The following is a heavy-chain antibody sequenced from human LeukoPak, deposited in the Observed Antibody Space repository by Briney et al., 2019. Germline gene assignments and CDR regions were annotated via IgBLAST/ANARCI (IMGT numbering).Heavy chain of an antibody. CDR2: IWYDGSNK. D-gene: IGHD3-22*01. J-gene: IGHJ4*02. Sequence: PGRSLRLSCAASGFTFSRFGMHWVRQAPGKGLEWVAVIWYDGSNKYYADSVKGRFTISRDNSKNTLYLEMNSLRAEDMAVYYCARDYYYDSSGYWDYYFDYWGQRTLVSVSS. CDR3: ARDYYYDSSGYWDYYFDY. CDR1: GFTFSRFG. V-gene: IGHV3-33*01.